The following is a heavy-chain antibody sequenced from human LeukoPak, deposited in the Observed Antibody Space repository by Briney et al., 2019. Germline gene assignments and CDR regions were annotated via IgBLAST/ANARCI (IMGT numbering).Heavy chain of an antibody. J-gene: IGHJ3*02. D-gene: IGHD5-18*01. Sequence: KPSETLSLTCTVSGDSISTYYWSWIRQPPGKGLEWIAYIDYRGSTTYNPSLRSRVTISVDTSRNQFSLKLHSVTAADTAVYYCARSRSGYSYDHAAFEIWGQGTMVTVSS. CDR1: GDSISTYY. V-gene: IGHV4-59*01. CDR2: IDYRGST. CDR3: ARSRSGYSYDHAAFEI.